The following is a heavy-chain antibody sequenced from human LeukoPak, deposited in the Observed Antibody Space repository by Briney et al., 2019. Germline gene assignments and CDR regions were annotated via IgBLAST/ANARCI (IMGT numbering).Heavy chain of an antibody. Sequence: YYWGWIRQPPGKGLEWVSYISSSGSTIYYADSVKGRFTISRDNAKNSLYLQMNSLRTEDTAVYYCARGGRSKGDAFDIWGQGTMVTVSS. CDR3: ARGGRSKGDAFDI. J-gene: IGHJ3*02. CDR2: ISSSGSTI. CDR1: YY. D-gene: IGHD3-10*01. V-gene: IGHV3-11*01.